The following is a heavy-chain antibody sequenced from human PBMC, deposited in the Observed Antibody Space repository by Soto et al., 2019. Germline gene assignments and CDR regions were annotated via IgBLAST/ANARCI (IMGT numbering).Heavy chain of an antibody. J-gene: IGHJ3*02. CDR1: GYSFTSYW. Sequence: XDSLTISLKGSGYSFTSYWISLVRQMPGKGLEWMGRIDPSDSYTNYSPSFQGHVTISADKSISTAYLQWSSLKASDTAMYYCARPSYDYVWGSYPHDAFDIWGQGTMVTVSS. V-gene: IGHV5-10-1*01. CDR3: ARPSYDYVWGSYPHDAFDI. CDR2: IDPSDSYT. D-gene: IGHD3-16*02.